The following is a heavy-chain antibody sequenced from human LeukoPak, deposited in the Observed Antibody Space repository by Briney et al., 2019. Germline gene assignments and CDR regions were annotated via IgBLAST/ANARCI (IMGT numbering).Heavy chain of an antibody. Sequence: GGSLRLSCAASGFTFSSYSMNWVRQAPGKGLEWVANVKQDGSEKYSVDSVKGRFTISRDNAKNSVYLQMNSLRAEDTALYYCARLSAYYYGSQFYYYMDVWDKGTTVTVS. CDR1: GFTFSSYS. V-gene: IGHV3-7*01. J-gene: IGHJ6*03. CDR2: VKQDGSEK. CDR3: ARLSAYYYGSQFYYYMDV. D-gene: IGHD3-10*01.